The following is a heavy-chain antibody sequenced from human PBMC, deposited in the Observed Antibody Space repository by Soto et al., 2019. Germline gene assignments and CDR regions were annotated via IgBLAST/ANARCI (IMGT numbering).Heavy chain of an antibody. Sequence: GSLRLSCAASGFTFRSYGMHWVRQAPGKGLEWVAVIWYDGTYAYYAGSVKGRFTISRDNSKSTLYLQMNSLRAEDTAVFYCVRDVYCTTSTCSPLGYWGQGTLVTVSS. CDR2: IWYDGTYA. J-gene: IGHJ4*02. D-gene: IGHD1-1*01. V-gene: IGHV3-33*01. CDR3: VRDVYCTTSTCSPLGY. CDR1: GFTFRSYG.